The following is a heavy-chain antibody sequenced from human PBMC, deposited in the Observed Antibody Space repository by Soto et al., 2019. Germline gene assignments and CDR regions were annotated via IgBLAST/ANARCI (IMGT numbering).Heavy chain of an antibody. CDR3: ARGSIAAAPLYYYYGMDV. J-gene: IGHJ6*02. CDR2: IIPIFGTA. Sequence: SVKVSCKASGGTFSSCAISWVRQAPGQGLEWMGGIIPIFGTANYAQKFQGRVTITADESTSTAYMELSSLRSEDTAVYYCARGSIAAAPLYYYYGMDVWGQGTTVTVSS. CDR1: GGTFSSCA. D-gene: IGHD6-13*01. V-gene: IGHV1-69*13.